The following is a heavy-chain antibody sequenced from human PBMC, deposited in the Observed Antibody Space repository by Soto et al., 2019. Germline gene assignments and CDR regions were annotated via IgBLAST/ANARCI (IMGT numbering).Heavy chain of an antibody. CDR1: GGSISSSSYY. CDR2: IYYSGST. CDR3: ARLSVSGSYDWFDP. D-gene: IGHD3-10*01. V-gene: IGHV4-39*01. J-gene: IGHJ5*02. Sequence: PSETLSLTCTVSGGSISSSSYYWGWIRQPPGKGLEWIGSIYYSGSTYYNPSLKSRVTISVDTSKNQFSLKLSSVTAADTAVYYCARLSVSGSYDWFDPWGQG.